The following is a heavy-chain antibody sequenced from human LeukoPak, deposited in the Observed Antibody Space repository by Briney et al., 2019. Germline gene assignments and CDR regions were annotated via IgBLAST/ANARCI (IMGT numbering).Heavy chain of an antibody. CDR2: MNPNSGNT. J-gene: IGHJ4*02. Sequence: GASVKVSCKASGYTFTSYDINWVRQATGQGLEWMGWMNPNSGNTGYAQKFQGRVTMTRNTSKSTAYMELSSLRSEDTAVYYCATQLLWFGELQGFDYWGQGTLVTVSS. CDR1: GYTFTSYD. D-gene: IGHD3-10*01. CDR3: ATQLLWFGELQGFDY. V-gene: IGHV1-8*01.